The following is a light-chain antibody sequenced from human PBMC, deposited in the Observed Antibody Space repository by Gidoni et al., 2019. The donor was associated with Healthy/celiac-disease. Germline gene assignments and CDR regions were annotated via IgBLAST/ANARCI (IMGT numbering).Light chain of an antibody. CDR3: MQALQTPWT. V-gene: IGKV2-28*01. J-gene: IGKJ1*01. CDR1: QSLLHSNGYNY. Sequence: DIVMTQSPLYLPVTPGEPASISCRSSQSLLHSNGYNYLDWYLQKPVQSPQRLLSLGSNRASGVPDRFSGSGSGTDFTLKFSRVEAEDVGVYYCMQALQTPWTFGQGTKVEIK. CDR2: LGS.